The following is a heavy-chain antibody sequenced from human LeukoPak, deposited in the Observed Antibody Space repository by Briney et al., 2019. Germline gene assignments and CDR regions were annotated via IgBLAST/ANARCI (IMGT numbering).Heavy chain of an antibody. CDR3: ARQVPGGYYDSSGYYYDY. V-gene: IGHV4-59*08. D-gene: IGHD3-22*01. CDR2: IYYSGST. CDR1: GGSISSYY. Sequence: SETLSLTCTVSGGSISSYYWSWIRQPPGEGLEWIGYIYYSGSTNYNPSLKSRVTISVDTSKNQFSLKLSSVTAADTAVYYCARQVPGGYYDSSGYYYDYWGQGTLVTVSS. J-gene: IGHJ4*02.